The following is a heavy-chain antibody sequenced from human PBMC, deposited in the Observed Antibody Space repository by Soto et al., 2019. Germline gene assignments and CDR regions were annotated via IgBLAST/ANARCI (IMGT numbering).Heavy chain of an antibody. J-gene: IGHJ4*02. CDR1: GDSISTYY. CDR2: IYNSSTT. Sequence: SETLSLTCTVSGDSISTYYWTWIRQPPGKGLEWIGYIYNSSTTKYNPSLKSRVTISVDTSKNQFSLKLSSVTTADTAVYYCARGRFDFIWGTPAPYLDYWGQGALVTVSS. D-gene: IGHD3-16*01. V-gene: IGHV4-59*01. CDR3: ARGRFDFIWGTPAPYLDY.